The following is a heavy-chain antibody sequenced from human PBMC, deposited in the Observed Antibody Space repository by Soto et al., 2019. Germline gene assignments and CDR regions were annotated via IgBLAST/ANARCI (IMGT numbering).Heavy chain of an antibody. CDR1: RGTFRSDA. V-gene: IGHV1-69*01. CDR3: SRASGYVSGWYQDY. Sequence: QVQLVQSGAEVMTPGSSVKVSCKASRGTFRSDAVSGVRQAPGQGLEGMGGLIPILGTTHYAQKLQDRVKISADESTSTPYMELSSMRSDDTAVYYCSRASGYVSGWYQDYWGQGTRVTVSS. J-gene: IGHJ4*02. CDR2: LIPILGTT. D-gene: IGHD6-19*01.